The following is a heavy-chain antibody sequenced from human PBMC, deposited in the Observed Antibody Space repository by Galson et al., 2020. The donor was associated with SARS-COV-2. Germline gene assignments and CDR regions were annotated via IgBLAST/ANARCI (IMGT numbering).Heavy chain of an antibody. D-gene: IGHD2-15*01. V-gene: IGHV1-2*02. CDR2: INPNSGGT. CDR1: GYSFSDYY. CDR3: ARGLGYAGMDV. J-gene: IGHJ6*02. Sequence: ASVKVSCKASGYSFSDYYMNWVRQAPGQGLEWMGWINPNSGGTNYAQKFQGRVTMTRDTSISTAYMELSRLRSDDTAVYFCARGLGYAGMDVWGQGTTVTVSS.